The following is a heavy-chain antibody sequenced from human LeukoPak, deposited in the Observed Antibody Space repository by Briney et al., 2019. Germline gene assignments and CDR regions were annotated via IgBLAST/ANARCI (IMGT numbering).Heavy chain of an antibody. CDR1: GFTFSDYY. CDR2: ISSSGSTI. J-gene: IGHJ4*02. D-gene: IGHD1-26*01. CDR3: ARDVLGYYSGSYYDY. Sequence: GGSLRLSCAASGFTFSDYYMSWIRQAPGKGLEWVSYISSSGSTIYYADSVKGRFTISRDNAKNPLYLQMNSLRAEDTAVYYCARDVLGYYSGSYYDYWGQGTLVTVSS. V-gene: IGHV3-11*04.